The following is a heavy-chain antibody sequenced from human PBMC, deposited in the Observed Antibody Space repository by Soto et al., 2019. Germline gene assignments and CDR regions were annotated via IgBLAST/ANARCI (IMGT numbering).Heavy chain of an antibody. CDR1: GFSLSSSGVG. V-gene: IGHV2-5*02. CDR2: IYWDDDK. Sequence: QITLKESGPTLVKPTQTLTLTCTFSGFSLSSSGVGVGWIRQPPGKALEWLTFIYWDDDKRYSPSLKSRLTITKDTSKSQVVHTLTTMDPVDTATYYCGCRVVAGITYSFDSRGQGTLFTVAS. CDR3: GCRVVAGITYSFDS. J-gene: IGHJ4*02. D-gene: IGHD6-19*01.